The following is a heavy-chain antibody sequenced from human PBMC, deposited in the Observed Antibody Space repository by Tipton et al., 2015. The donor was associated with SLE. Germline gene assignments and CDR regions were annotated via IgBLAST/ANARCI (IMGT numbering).Heavy chain of an antibody. Sequence: QVQLVQSGAEVKKAGSSVKVSCKASGGTFSNHAISWIRQAPGQGLEWMGGFIPIFGAVRYAHKFQGRVTIITDESTSTAYMELSGLRSEDTAIYYCARGVPTSRHYYYMDVWARGTTVIVSS. D-gene: IGHD2-2*01. CDR1: GGTFSNHA. CDR2: FIPIFGAV. CDR3: ARGVPTSRHYYYMDV. V-gene: IGHV1-69*01. J-gene: IGHJ6*03.